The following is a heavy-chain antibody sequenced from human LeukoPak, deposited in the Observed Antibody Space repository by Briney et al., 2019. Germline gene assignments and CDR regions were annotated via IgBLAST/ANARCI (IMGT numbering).Heavy chain of an antibody. D-gene: IGHD5-12*01. J-gene: IGHJ6*03. CDR3: ARVGGYAGYMDV. Sequence: SETLSLTCIVSGGSITNSDYYWGWIREPPGKGLEWIGYIYYSGTTNYNPSLKSRVTISVDTSKNQFSLKLSSATAADTAVYYCARVGGYAGYMDVWGKGTTVTISS. V-gene: IGHV4-61*08. CDR1: GGSITNSDYY. CDR2: IYYSGTT.